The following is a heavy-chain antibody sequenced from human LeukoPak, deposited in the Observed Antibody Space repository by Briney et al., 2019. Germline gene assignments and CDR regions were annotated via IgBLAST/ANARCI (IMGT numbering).Heavy chain of an antibody. D-gene: IGHD2-2*01. Sequence: SETLSLTCTVSGGSISSSSYYWGWIRQPPGKGLEWIGSIYYSGSTYYNPSLKSRVTISVDTPKNQFSLKLSSVTAADTAVYYCASLGYCSGTSCDYYYYYMDVWGKGTTVTVSS. CDR3: ASLGYCSGTSCDYYYYYMDV. CDR1: GGSISSSSYY. J-gene: IGHJ6*03. V-gene: IGHV4-39*01. CDR2: IYYSGST.